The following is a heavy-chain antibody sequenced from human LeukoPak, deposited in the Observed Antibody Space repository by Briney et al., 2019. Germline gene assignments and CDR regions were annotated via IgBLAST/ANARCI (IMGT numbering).Heavy chain of an antibody. J-gene: IGHJ4*02. Sequence: PGRSLRLSCAASGFTFSSYAMHWVRQAPGKGLERVAVISYDGSNKYYADSVKGRFTISRDNSKNTLYLQMNSLRAEDTAVYYCARARFTNGWYFNRDYWGQGTLVTVSS. CDR2: ISYDGSNK. D-gene: IGHD6-19*01. V-gene: IGHV3-30-3*01. CDR3: ARARFTNGWYFNRDY. CDR1: GFTFSSYA.